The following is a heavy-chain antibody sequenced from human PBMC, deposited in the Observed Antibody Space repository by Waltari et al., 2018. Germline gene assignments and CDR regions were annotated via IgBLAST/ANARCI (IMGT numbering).Heavy chain of an antibody. D-gene: IGHD1-26*01. Sequence: QVQLVQSGAEVKRPGASVKVSCQASGYTLTGNYIHWVRQAPGQGLEWMGWIHPNSGATDYAQKFQGRVTMTLDTSITTVYMELGWLGSEDTAIYYCARAWFNSGFDYWGQGSLVAVSS. CDR3: ARAWFNSGFDY. V-gene: IGHV1-2*02. J-gene: IGHJ4*02. CDR2: IHPNSGAT. CDR1: GYTLTGNY.